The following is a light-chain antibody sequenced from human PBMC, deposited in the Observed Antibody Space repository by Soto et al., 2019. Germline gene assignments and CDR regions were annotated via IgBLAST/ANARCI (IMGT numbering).Light chain of an antibody. CDR1: KGMRKD. CDR2: DAS. J-gene: IGKJ5*01. CDR3: QQAYSFPIT. Sequence: GGGVTITCRASKGMRKDLDWLKQEPAKPPKLMIDDASILESGVPSRFSGSGSGTEFTLTISSLQPDDFATYYCQQAYSFPITFGQGKRLEI. V-gene: IGKV1-13*02.